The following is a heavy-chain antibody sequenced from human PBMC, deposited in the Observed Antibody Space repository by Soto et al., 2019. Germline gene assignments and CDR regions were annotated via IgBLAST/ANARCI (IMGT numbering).Heavy chain of an antibody. J-gene: IGHJ4*02. V-gene: IGHV1-18*01. CDR1: GYTFAIYV. Sequence: ASVNVSCKTSGYTFAIYVISWVRQAPGQGLEWMGWISVYNGNTKYAQKLQGRVTMTTDTSASTAYMELRSLISDDTAVYYCARDGNSYGFLDYWGQGSLVTVSS. CDR2: ISVYNGNT. CDR3: ARDGNSYGFLDY. D-gene: IGHD5-18*01.